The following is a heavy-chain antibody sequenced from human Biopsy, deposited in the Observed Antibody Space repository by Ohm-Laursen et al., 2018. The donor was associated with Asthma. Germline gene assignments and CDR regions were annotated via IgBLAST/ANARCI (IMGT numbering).Heavy chain of an antibody. V-gene: IGHV3-30*03. D-gene: IGHD4-23*01. J-gene: IGHJ3*02. Sequence: SLRLSCAASGFNLNTYSVSWVRQAPGKGLEWVAVISYDGTNKDYADSVKGRFTFSRDNSQNTLSLEMNSLRVEDTAVYYCARAYGGSFFSGSFDIWGQGTMVTVSS. CDR3: ARAYGGSFFSGSFDI. CDR2: ISYDGTNK. CDR1: GFNLNTYS.